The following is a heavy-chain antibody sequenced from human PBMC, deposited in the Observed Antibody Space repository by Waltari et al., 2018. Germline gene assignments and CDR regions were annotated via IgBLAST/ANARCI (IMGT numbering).Heavy chain of an antibody. Sequence: QLQLQESGPGLVKPSETLSLTCTVSGGSISSSSYYWGWIRQPPGKGLEWIGSIYYSGSTYYNPSLKSRVTISVDTSKNQFSLKLSSVTAADTAVYYCTREGSGSYYPFDPWGQGTLVTVSS. V-gene: IGHV4-39*02. CDR2: IYYSGST. CDR1: GGSISSSSYY. D-gene: IGHD3-10*01. CDR3: TREGSGSYYPFDP. J-gene: IGHJ5*02.